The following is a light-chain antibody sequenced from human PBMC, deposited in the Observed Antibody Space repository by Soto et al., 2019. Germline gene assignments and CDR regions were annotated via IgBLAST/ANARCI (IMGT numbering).Light chain of an antibody. CDR2: SVS. J-gene: IGKJ5*01. CDR3: QQGYTSSIT. Sequence: DIQMTQSPSSLSASVGDRVTTTCRASQSIGKHLNWYQQKPGKAPKFLIYSVSTLQSGVPSRFSGSGSGTDFTLTINSLQPEDFATYYCQQGYTSSITFGQGTRLEIK. CDR1: QSIGKH. V-gene: IGKV1-39*01.